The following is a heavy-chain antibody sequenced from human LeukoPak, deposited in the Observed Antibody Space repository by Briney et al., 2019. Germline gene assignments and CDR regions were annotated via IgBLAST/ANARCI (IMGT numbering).Heavy chain of an antibody. J-gene: IGHJ2*01. CDR1: GFTFSSYA. Sequence: GGSLRLSCAASGFTFSSYAVSRVRQAPGKGLEWVSSISGSGGSTYYADSVKGRFTISRDNSKNTLYLQVNSLRAEDTAVYYCAKGGGNWYFDLWGRGALVTVS. CDR2: ISGSGGST. CDR3: AKGGGNWYFDL. D-gene: IGHD3-16*01. V-gene: IGHV3-23*01.